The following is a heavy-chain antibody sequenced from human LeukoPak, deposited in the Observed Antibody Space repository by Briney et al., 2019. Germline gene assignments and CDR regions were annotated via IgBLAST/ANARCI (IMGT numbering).Heavy chain of an antibody. CDR2: IYYTGST. CDR3: ARLVSYDVLTENFYKYYMDV. Sequence: SETLSLTCTVSSGSISSNNYYWGWIRQPPGKGLEWIGSIYYTGSTFYNPSLKSRVTMSLDALKNQFTLKVTSETATDTAVYYCARLVSYDVLTENFYKYYMDVWGKGTTVTVSS. D-gene: IGHD3-9*01. V-gene: IGHV4-39*01. CDR1: SGSISSNNYY. J-gene: IGHJ6*03.